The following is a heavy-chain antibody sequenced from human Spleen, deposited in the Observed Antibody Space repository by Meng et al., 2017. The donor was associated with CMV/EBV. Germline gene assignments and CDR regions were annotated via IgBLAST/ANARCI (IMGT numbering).Heavy chain of an antibody. Sequence: YSCTSYCMHWVRQAPGQGLEWIGIINPSGGSTSYAQKFQGGVTMTRDTSTSTVYMALSSLSSEVTAVYYCARTSPSRAGRRGFYFDYWGQGTLVTVSS. J-gene: IGHJ4*02. CDR2: INPSGGST. CDR1: YSCTSYC. D-gene: IGHD6-6*01. V-gene: IGHV1-46*01. CDR3: ARTSPSRAGRRGFYFDY.